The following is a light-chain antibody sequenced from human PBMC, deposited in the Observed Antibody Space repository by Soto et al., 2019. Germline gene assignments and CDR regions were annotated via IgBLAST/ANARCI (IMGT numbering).Light chain of an antibody. CDR2: EVR. Sequence: QSALTQPASVSGSPGQSITISCTGTSSDVGGYNSVCWHQQHPGKAPKLMIYEVRNRPSGVSDRFSASKSGNTASLTISGLQADDEADYYCSSFTSSNTLVFGGGTKVTVL. V-gene: IGLV2-14*01. CDR3: SSFTSSNTLV. CDR1: SSDVGGYNS. J-gene: IGLJ3*02.